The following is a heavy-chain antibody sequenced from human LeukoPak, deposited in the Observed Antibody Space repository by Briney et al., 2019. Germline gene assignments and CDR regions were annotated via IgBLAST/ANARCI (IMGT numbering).Heavy chain of an antibody. CDR3: ARGRLQYYYGSGSYYKYSVGA. D-gene: IGHD3-10*01. V-gene: IGHV4-34*01. J-gene: IGHJ4*02. CDR1: GGSFSGYY. CDR2: INHSGST. Sequence: SETLSLTCAVYGGSFSGYYWSWIRQPPGKGLEWIGEINHSGSTNCNPSLKSRVTISVDTSKNQFSLKLSSVTAADTAVYYCARGRLQYYYGSGSYYKYSVGAWGQGTLVTVSS.